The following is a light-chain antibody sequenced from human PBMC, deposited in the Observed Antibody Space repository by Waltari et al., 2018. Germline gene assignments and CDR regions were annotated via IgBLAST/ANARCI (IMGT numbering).Light chain of an antibody. CDR1: HDIGPY. Sequence: DIQMTQSPSSLSASVGARVTITCRASHDIGPYLNWYQHKPGKAPKLLIYSASTLHSGVPPRFSGSGSGTDYTLTIFDLQPEDFATYYCQQTYITPPHSFGQGTKLEIK. J-gene: IGKJ2*03. V-gene: IGKV1-39*01. CDR3: QQTYITPPHS. CDR2: SAS.